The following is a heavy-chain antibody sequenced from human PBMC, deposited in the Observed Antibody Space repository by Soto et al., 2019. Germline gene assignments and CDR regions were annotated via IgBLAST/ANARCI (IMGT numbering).Heavy chain of an antibody. D-gene: IGHD1-26*01. CDR3: ARIKWGLDYYNGMDV. J-gene: IGHJ6*02. V-gene: IGHV1-2*02. CDR2: INPKSAAT. Sequence: WASVKVSCKASGYSVSDYFIQWVRQAPGQGLEWVAWINPKSAATNYAKKFQGRVSLTWDTSFSTAYMELTRLKPDDTAVYYCARIKWGLDYYNGMDVWGQGTTVTVSS. CDR1: GYSVSDYF.